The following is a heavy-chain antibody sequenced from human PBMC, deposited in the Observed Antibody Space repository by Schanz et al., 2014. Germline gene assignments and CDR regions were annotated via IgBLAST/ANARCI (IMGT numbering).Heavy chain of an antibody. J-gene: IGHJ4*02. V-gene: IGHV3-48*04. CDR1: GFNFTTYA. CDR2: ISNSGTTI. CDR3: ARGVRIDY. D-gene: IGHD3-3*01. Sequence: VQLVESGGGVVQPGRSLRLSCAASGFNFTTYAMTWVRQAPGKGLEWVSDISNSGTTIYYADSVKGRFTISRDNAKNSLYLQMNSLTAEDTAVYYCARGVRIDYWGQGTLVTVSS.